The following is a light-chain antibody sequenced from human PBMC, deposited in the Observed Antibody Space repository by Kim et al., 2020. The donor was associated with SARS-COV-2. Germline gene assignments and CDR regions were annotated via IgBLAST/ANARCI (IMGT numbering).Light chain of an antibody. J-gene: IGLJ3*02. Sequence: SSDLTQDPAVSVALGQTVRITCQGDSLRSYYASWYQQKPGQAPVLVIYGKNNRPSGIQDRFSGSSPGNKASLTITGAHAEDEADYYCNSRDSSGNHWVFG. V-gene: IGLV3-19*01. CDR3: NSRDSSGNHWV. CDR2: GKN. CDR1: SLRSYY.